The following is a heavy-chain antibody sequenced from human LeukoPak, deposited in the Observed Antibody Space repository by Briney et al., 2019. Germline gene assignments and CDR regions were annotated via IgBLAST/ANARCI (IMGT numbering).Heavy chain of an antibody. Sequence: SETLSLTCTVSGGSISSYYWSWIRQPPGKGLEWIGYIYYSGSTNYNPSLKSRVTISVDTSKNQFSLKLSSVTAADTAVYYCAKEAWFGELIDYWGQGTLVTVSS. CDR3: AKEAWFGELIDY. V-gene: IGHV4-59*01. J-gene: IGHJ4*02. CDR2: IYYSGST. CDR1: GGSISSYY. D-gene: IGHD3-10*01.